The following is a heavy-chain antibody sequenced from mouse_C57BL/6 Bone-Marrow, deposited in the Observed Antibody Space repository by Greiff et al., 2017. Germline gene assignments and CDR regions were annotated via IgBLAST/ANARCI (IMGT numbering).Heavy chain of an antibody. CDR3: ARLGSNYGGYYFDY. CDR2: INPSSGYT. CDR1: GYTFTSYS. Sequence: QVQLKQSGAELARPGASVKMSCKASGYTFTSYSMHWVKQRPGQGLEWIGYINPSSGYTKYNQKFKDKATLTADKSSNTAYMQLSSLTSEDAAVYYYARLGSNYGGYYFDYRGQGTTLTVSS. J-gene: IGHJ2*01. V-gene: IGHV1-4*01. D-gene: IGHD2-5*01.